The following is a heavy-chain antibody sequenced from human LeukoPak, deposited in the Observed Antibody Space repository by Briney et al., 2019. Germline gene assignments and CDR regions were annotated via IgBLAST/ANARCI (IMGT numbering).Heavy chain of an antibody. Sequence: SETLSLTCTVSGGSINNGGYYWSWIRQHPGKGLEWIGYIYYSGSSYYNPSLRSRVTISVDTSKNHFSLKLSSVTAADTAVYYCASGSGSYDYWGQGTLVTVSS. D-gene: IGHD3-10*01. V-gene: IGHV4-31*03. CDR1: GGSINNGGYY. CDR3: ASGSGSYDY. J-gene: IGHJ4*02. CDR2: IYYSGSS.